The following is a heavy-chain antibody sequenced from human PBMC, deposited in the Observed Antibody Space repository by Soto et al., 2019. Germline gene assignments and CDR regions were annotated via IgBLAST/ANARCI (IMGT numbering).Heavy chain of an antibody. CDR2: ISSNSAYI. V-gene: IGHV3-21*01. J-gene: IGHJ5*02. CDR1: GFTFRSFT. D-gene: IGHD6-13*01. Sequence: LRLSCAASGFTFRSFTMNLVRQAPGKGLEWVSTISSNSAYIYYTDALRGRFTISRDNAKNSLHLQMNSLRAEDTAVYYCTRDASRDSSARGWFDPWGPGTLVTVSS. CDR3: TRDASRDSSARGWFDP.